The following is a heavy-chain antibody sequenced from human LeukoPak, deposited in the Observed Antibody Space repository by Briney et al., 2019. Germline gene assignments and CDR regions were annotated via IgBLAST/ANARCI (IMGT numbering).Heavy chain of an antibody. D-gene: IGHD2-15*01. CDR3: ARDGLYCSGGSCYDNWFDP. CDR2: IWYDGSNK. CDR1: GFTFSSYG. V-gene: IGHV3-30*19. J-gene: IGHJ5*02. Sequence: GGSLRLSCAASGFTFSSYGMHWVRQAPGKGLEWVAVIWYDGSNKYYADSVKGRFTISRDNSKNTLYLQMNSLRAEDTAVYYCARDGLYCSGGSCYDNWFDPWGQGTLVTVSS.